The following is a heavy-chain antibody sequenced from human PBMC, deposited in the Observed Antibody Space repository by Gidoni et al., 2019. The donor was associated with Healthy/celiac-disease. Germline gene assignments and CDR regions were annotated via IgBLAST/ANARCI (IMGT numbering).Heavy chain of an antibody. D-gene: IGHD2-15*01. V-gene: IGHV4-34*01. CDR3: ARVFCSGGSCYYYYMDV. J-gene: IGHJ6*03. CDR1: GGSFRGYY. CDR2: INHSGST. Sequence: QVQLQQWGAGLLKPSETLSLTCAVYGGSFRGYYWSWIRQPPGKGLEWIGEINHSGSTNYNPSRKSRVTISVDTSKNQFSLKLSSVTSADTAVYYCARVFCSGGSCYYYYMDVWGKGTTVTVSS.